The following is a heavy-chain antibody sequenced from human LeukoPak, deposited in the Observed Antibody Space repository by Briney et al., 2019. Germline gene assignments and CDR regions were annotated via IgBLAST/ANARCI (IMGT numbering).Heavy chain of an antibody. V-gene: IGHV3-23*05. CDR2: IGSDNKP. Sequence: GGSLRLSCEASGFTFSAYAMTWVRQAPGKGLEWVSSIGSDNKPHYSESVKGRFAISRDNSKNILFLHLNSLRAEDTALYYCAKTSRRDSTYDSPFDYWGQGTVVTVSS. D-gene: IGHD3-3*01. J-gene: IGHJ4*02. CDR1: GFTFSAYA. CDR3: AKTSRRDSTYDSPFDY.